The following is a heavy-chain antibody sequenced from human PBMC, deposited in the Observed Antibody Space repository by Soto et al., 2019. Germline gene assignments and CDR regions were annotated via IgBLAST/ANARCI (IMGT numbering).Heavy chain of an antibody. J-gene: IGHJ6*03. CDR3: ARESGYYYYMDV. CDR2: IWYDGSNK. CDR1: GFTFSSYG. V-gene: IGHV3-33*01. Sequence: GGSLRLSCAASGFTFSSYGMHWVRQAPGKGLEWVAVIWYDGSNKYYADSVKGRFTISRDNSKNTLYLQMNSLRAEDTAVYYCARESGYYYYMDVRGKGTTVTVSS.